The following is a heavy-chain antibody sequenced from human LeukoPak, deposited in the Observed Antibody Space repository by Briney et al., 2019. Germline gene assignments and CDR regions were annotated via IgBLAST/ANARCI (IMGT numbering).Heavy chain of an antibody. J-gene: IGHJ5*02. CDR1: GYSFTSYW. Sequence: GESLKISCKGSGYSFTSYWIGWVRQMPGKGLEGMGIIYPGDSDTRYSPSFQGQVTISADKSISTAYLQWSSLKASDTAMYYCARHPIAAGGAYNWFDPWGQGTLVTVPS. CDR2: IYPGDSDT. V-gene: IGHV5-51*01. CDR3: ARHPIAAGGAYNWFDP. D-gene: IGHD6-13*01.